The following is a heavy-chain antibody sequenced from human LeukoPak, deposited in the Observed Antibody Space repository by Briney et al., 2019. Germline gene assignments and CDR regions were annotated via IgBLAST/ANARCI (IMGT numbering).Heavy chain of an antibody. CDR1: GGSISSYY. V-gene: IGHV4-59*12. Sequence: TSETLSLTCTVTGGSISSYYWSWIRQPPGKGLEWIGYIYYSGSTNYNPSLKSRVTISVDKSKNQFSLKLSSVTAADTAVYYCARDLSYSSSWGAFDIWGQGTMVTVSS. CDR3: ARDLSYSSSWGAFDI. D-gene: IGHD6-13*01. CDR2: IYYSGST. J-gene: IGHJ3*02.